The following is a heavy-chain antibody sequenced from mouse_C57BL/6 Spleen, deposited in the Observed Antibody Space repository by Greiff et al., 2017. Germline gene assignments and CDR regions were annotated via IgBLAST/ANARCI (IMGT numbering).Heavy chain of an antibody. CDR1: GFSLTSYG. CDR3: ARNTDYGSSRSYAMDY. Sequence: QVQLQQSGPGLVQPSQSLSITCTVSGFSLTSYGVHWVRQSPGKGLEWLGVIWSGGSTYYNAAFISRLRISKDSSNSQLFFKMNSLQADDTVIYYCARNTDYGSSRSYAMDYGGQGTSVTVSS. D-gene: IGHD1-1*01. V-gene: IGHV2-2*01. J-gene: IGHJ4*01. CDR2: IWSGGST.